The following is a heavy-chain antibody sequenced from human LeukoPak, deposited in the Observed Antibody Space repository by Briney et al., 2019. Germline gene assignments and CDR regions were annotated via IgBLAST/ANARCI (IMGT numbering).Heavy chain of an antibody. J-gene: IGHJ4*02. CDR3: ARGGKRDDTYYFDY. V-gene: IGHV3-33*01. Sequence: GGSLRLSCAASGFTFSSYGMHWVRQAPGKGLEWVAVLWYDGSNKYYADSVKGRFTISRDNSKNTLYLQMNSLRAEDTAVYYCARGGKRDDTYYFDYWGQGTLVTVSS. CDR2: LWYDGSNK. CDR1: GFTFSSYG.